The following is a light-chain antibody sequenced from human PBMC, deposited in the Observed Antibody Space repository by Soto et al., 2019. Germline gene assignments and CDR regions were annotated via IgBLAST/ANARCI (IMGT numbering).Light chain of an antibody. CDR2: DVS. J-gene: IGLJ1*01. V-gene: IGLV2-14*01. CDR1: SSDVGGYNY. Sequence: HSLLTQPASVSGSPGQSITNSCTGTSSDVGGYNYVSWYQQYPGKAPKLMIHDVSNRPSGVFDRFSGSKSGNTASLTFSGLQAEAEADYYCSSYTSSREKVFGTGTKVTVL. CDR3: SSYTSSREKV.